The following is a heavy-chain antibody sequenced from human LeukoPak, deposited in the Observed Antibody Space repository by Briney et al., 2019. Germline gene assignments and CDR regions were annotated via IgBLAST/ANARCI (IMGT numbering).Heavy chain of an antibody. Sequence: GGSLRLSCAASGFTVSSNYMSWVRQAPGKGLEWVSVIYSGGSTYYADSVKGRFTISRDNSKNTLYLQMNSLRAEDTAVYYCARGGIPANDFWSGYNYWGQGTLVTVSS. D-gene: IGHD3-3*01. J-gene: IGHJ4*02. CDR3: ARGGIPANDFWSGYNY. V-gene: IGHV3-53*01. CDR2: IYSGGST. CDR1: GFTVSSNY.